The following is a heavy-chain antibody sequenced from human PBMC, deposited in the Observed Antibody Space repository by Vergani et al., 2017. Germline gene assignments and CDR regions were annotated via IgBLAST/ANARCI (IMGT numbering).Heavy chain of an antibody. D-gene: IGHD3-22*01. CDR2: IKSKTDGGTT. Sequence: EVQLVESGGGLVKPGGSLRLSCAASGFTFSNAWMSWVRQAPGKGREWVGRIKSKTDGGTTDYAAPVKGRFTISRDDSKNTLYLQMNSLKTEDTAVYYCTTDPAYYYDSSGYSIFDYWGQGTLVTVSS. V-gene: IGHV3-15*01. CDR1: GFTFSNAW. J-gene: IGHJ4*02. CDR3: TTDPAYYYDSSGYSIFDY.